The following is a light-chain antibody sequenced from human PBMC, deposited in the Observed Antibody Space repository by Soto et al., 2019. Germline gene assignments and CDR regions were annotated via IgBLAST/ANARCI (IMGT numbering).Light chain of an antibody. V-gene: IGKV3-20*01. CDR1: QSVSSSY. CDR3: QQYGSPPWT. Sequence: ESVLTQAPGTLSFSPGERATLSCRASQSVSSSYLAWYQQKPGQAPRLLIYGASSRATGIPDRFSGSGSGTDFTLTISRLEPEDFAAYYCQQYGSPPWTFGQGTKVDIK. J-gene: IGKJ1*01. CDR2: GAS.